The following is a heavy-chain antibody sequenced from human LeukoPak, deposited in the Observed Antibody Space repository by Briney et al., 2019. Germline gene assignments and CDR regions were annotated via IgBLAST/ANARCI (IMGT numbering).Heavy chain of an antibody. CDR1: GGTFSSCA. CDR2: IIPIFGTA. J-gene: IGHJ3*02. CDR3: ASITMVRGVTHDAFDI. Sequence: WASVKVSCKASGGTFSSCAISWMRQAPGQGLEWMGGIIPIFGTANYAQKFQGRVTITADESTSTAYMELSSVRSEDTAVYYCASITMVRGVTHDAFDIWGQGTMVTVSS. D-gene: IGHD3-10*01. V-gene: IGHV1-69*13.